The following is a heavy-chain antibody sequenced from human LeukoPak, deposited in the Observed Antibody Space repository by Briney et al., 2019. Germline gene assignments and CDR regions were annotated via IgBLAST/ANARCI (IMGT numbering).Heavy chain of an antibody. CDR1: GGSISSSGYY. J-gene: IGHJ4*02. V-gene: IGHV4-39*07. D-gene: IGHD3-10*01. Sequence: PSETLSLTCIVSGGSISSSGYYWGWIRQPPEKGLEWIGSIYYTGSTYYNPSLKSRVTISVDTSKKQFSLKLSSVTAADTAVYYCARDSGATQGVNYWGQGTLVTVSS. CDR3: ARDSGATQGVNY. CDR2: IYYTGST.